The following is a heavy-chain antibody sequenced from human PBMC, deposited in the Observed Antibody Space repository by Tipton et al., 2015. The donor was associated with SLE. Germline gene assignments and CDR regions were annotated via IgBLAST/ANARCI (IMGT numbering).Heavy chain of an antibody. CDR2: IYYSWNT. CDR3: ARGMVTWRGAILGVDV. Sequence: TLSLTCSVSGGSISSYFWSWIRQPPGKGPEWIGHIYYSWNTYYNPSLKSRVTISVDPAKNQFSLKLTSVTAADTAVYYCARGMVTWRGAILGVDVWGQGTTVNVSS. CDR1: GGSISSYF. J-gene: IGHJ6*02. D-gene: IGHD2-21*02. V-gene: IGHV4-59*08.